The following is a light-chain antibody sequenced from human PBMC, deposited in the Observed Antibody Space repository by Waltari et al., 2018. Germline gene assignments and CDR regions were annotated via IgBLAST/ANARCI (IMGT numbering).Light chain of an antibody. CDR3: QQYGSSPYT. Sequence: ESVLTQSPATLSLSPGERATLSCRASQSVSSSYLAWYQQKPGLAPRLLIYDASSRATGIPDRFSGSGSGTDFTLTISRLEPEDFAVYYCQQYGSSPYTFGQGTKLEIK. J-gene: IGKJ2*01. CDR1: QSVSSSY. V-gene: IGKV3D-20*01. CDR2: DAS.